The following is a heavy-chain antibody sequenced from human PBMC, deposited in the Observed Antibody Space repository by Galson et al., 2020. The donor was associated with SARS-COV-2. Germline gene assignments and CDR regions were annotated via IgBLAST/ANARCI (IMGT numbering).Heavy chain of an antibody. J-gene: IGHJ6*02. D-gene: IGHD3-10*01. CDR3: ARSKTRVVLLWFGEVFPEDYYCGMDV. V-gene: IGHV3-30*03. CDR1: GFPFSSYG. Sequence: SLKIPCAASGFPFSSYGLHWVRQAPGKGLEWVAVISYDGSNKYYADSVKGRFNITRDNSKTTLYLQMNSLRAEDTAVSYWARSKTRVVLLWFGEVFPEDYYCGMDVWGRGTAVTVSS. CDR2: ISYDGSNK.